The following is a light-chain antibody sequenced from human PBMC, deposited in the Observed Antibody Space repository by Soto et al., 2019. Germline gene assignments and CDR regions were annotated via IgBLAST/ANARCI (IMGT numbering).Light chain of an antibody. CDR3: QSYDSSLSGLYV. CDR2: GNS. Sequence: QSVLTQPPSVSGAPGQRVTISCTGSSSNIGAGYAVHWYQQLPGTAPKLLIYGNSNRPSGVPDRSSGSKSGTSASLAITGLQAEDEADYYCQSYDSSLSGLYVFGTGTKLTVL. J-gene: IGLJ1*01. CDR1: SSNIGAGYA. V-gene: IGLV1-40*01.